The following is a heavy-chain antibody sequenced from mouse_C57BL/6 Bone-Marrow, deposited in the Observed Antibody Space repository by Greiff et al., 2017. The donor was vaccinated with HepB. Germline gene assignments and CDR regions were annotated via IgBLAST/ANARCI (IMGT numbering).Heavy chain of an antibody. CDR3: ARYDTTVVATKFAY. J-gene: IGHJ3*01. CDR1: GFTFTDYY. Sequence: EVMLVESGGGLVQPGGSLSLSCAASGFTFTDYYMSWVRQPPGKALEWLGFIRNKANGYTTEYSASVKGRFTISRDNSQSILYLQMNALRAEDSATYYCARYDTTVVATKFAYWGQGTLVTVSA. V-gene: IGHV7-3*01. D-gene: IGHD1-1*01. CDR2: IRNKANGYTT.